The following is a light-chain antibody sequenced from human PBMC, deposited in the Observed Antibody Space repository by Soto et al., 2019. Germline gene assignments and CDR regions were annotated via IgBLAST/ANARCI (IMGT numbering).Light chain of an antibody. Sequence: QSVLTQPPSVSAAPGQTVTISCSGGSSNIGKNLVSWYQKFPGTAPKLLIYDSNKRPSGIPDRFSGSESDTSATLGITGLQTGDEADYYCVSWDSSLYAVVFGGGTKVTVL. V-gene: IGLV1-51*01. CDR1: SSNIGKNL. CDR2: DSN. J-gene: IGLJ3*02. CDR3: VSWDSSLYAVV.